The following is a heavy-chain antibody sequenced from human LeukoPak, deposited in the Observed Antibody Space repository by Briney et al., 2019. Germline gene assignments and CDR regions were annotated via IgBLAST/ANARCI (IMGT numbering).Heavy chain of an antibody. Sequence: PGGSLRLSCAASGFSFLSYSMNWVRQAPGKGLEWVSSISFSSSISYADSVKGRFTISRDNAKNSLYLQMNSLRAEDTAVYYCARNPRGTSPPDYFDYWGQGTLVTVSS. CDR2: ISFSSSI. V-gene: IGHV3-21*01. J-gene: IGHJ4*02. CDR3: ARNPRGTSPPDYFDY. CDR1: GFSFLSYS. D-gene: IGHD3-16*01.